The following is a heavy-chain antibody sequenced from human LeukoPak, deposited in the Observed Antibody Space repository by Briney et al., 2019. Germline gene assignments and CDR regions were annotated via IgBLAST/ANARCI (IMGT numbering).Heavy chain of an antibody. CDR1: VFTLNTYA. J-gene: IGHJ4*02. Sequence: PGGSLRLSCTASVFTLNTYAMIWVRQAPGKGVEWVSGIRGSGDRTFYADSVKGRFTISRDNSKNTLYLQMNSLRPEDTAVYYCARDGGGGGSYPDYWGQGTLVTVSS. D-gene: IGHD1-26*01. CDR2: IRGSGDRT. V-gene: IGHV3-23*01. CDR3: ARDGGGGGSYPDY.